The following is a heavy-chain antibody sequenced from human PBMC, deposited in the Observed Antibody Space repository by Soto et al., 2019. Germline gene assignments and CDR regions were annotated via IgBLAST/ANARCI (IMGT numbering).Heavy chain of an antibody. Sequence: QVQLVQSGAEVKKPGASVKVSCKASGYTFTSYDINWVRQATGQGLEGMGWMNPNRGNTGYAQKFQGRVTLTRNTSISTAYMELSSLRSEDTAVYYCATTDDSSGEDAFDIWGQGTMVTVSS. D-gene: IGHD3-22*01. CDR1: GYTFTSYD. V-gene: IGHV1-8*01. CDR3: ATTDDSSGEDAFDI. CDR2: MNPNRGNT. J-gene: IGHJ3*02.